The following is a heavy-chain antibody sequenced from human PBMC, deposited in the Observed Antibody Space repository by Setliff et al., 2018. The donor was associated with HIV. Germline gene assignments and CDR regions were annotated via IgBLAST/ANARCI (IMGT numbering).Heavy chain of an antibody. CDR2: VWDDGGNK. D-gene: IGHD6-13*01. J-gene: IGHJ6*02. V-gene: IGHV3-33*01. Sequence: PGGSLRLSCAASGFTFSNYGMHWVRQAPGKGLEWVAAVWDDGGNKYYADSVKGRFTISRDNSKNTLYLLVHSLRAEDTAVHYCARDNSRWRDYYYYGMDVWGQGTTVTVSS. CDR1: GFTFSNYG. CDR3: ARDNSRWRDYYYYGMDV.